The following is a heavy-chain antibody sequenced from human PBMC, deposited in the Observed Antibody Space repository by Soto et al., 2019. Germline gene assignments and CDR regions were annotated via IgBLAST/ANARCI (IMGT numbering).Heavy chain of an antibody. D-gene: IGHD5-12*01. V-gene: IGHV3-53*04. Sequence: EVQLVESGGGLVQPGGSLRLSCAASGFTVSSNYMSWVRQAPGKGLEWVSVIYSGGSTYYADSVKGRFTISRHNSKNTLYLQINSLRAEDTAVYYCARGLDDYAPDYWGQGTLVTVSS. CDR3: ARGLDDYAPDY. CDR1: GFTVSSNY. J-gene: IGHJ4*02. CDR2: IYSGGST.